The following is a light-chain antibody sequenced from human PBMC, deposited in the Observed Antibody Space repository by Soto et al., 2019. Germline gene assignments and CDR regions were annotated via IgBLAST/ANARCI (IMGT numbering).Light chain of an antibody. Sequence: EVVMTQSPATLSVSPGERATLSCRASQNVNANLAWYQQKPGQAPRLLIHVASTRATGIPARFSGSGFGTEFILTISSLQSEDFAVYYCQQYNTWLWTFGQGTKVEGK. CDR3: QQYNTWLWT. J-gene: IGKJ1*01. CDR2: VAS. CDR1: QNVNAN. V-gene: IGKV3-15*01.